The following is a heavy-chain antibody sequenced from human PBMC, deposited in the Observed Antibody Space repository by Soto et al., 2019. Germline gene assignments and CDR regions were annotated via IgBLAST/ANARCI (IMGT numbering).Heavy chain of an antibody. CDR2: IYYSGST. J-gene: IGHJ4*02. Sequence: SETLSLTCTVSGGSIRSRGYYWSWIRQHPGKGLEWIGYIYYSGSTYYKPSLKSRVTISIDTPKNQFSLKLNSVTAADTAAYYCARGGYDSGNFYYWGQGTLVTVSS. V-gene: IGHV4-31*03. D-gene: IGHD3-22*01. CDR3: ARGGYDSGNFYY. CDR1: GGSIRSRGYY.